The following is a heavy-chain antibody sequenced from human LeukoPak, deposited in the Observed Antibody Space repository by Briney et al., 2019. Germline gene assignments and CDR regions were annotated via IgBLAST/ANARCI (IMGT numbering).Heavy chain of an antibody. Sequence: GGSLRLSCAASGFTFSSYSMNWVRQAPGKGLEWVSSISSSNTYIYYADLVKGRFTIYRDNAKNSLYLKMNSLSAEVTAVYYCGQCTTTGCYAGGHWGQVTLVTV. J-gene: IGHJ4*02. CDR1: GFTFSSYS. CDR2: ISSSNTYI. D-gene: IGHD3-16*01. CDR3: GQCTTTGCYAGGH. V-gene: IGHV3-21*01.